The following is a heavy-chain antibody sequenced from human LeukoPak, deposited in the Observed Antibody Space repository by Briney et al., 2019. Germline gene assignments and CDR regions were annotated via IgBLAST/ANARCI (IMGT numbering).Heavy chain of an antibody. CDR3: AKGGGRYGSGGEYYFDY. D-gene: IGHD3-10*01. Sequence: GGSLRLSCAASGFTFSRNVMSWVRQAPGKGLEWVSVVSASGGSTDYADSVKGRFTISRDNSKNTLYLQMNSLRAEDTAVYYCAKGGGRYGSGGEYYFDYWGQGTLVTVSS. J-gene: IGHJ4*02. CDR1: GFTFSRNV. CDR2: VSASGGST. V-gene: IGHV3-23*01.